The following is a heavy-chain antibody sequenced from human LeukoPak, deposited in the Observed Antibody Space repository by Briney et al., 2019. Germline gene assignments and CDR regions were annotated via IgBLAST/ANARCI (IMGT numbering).Heavy chain of an antibody. J-gene: IGHJ5*02. V-gene: IGHV3-33*01. CDR2: IWYDGSEK. D-gene: IGHD3-3*01. Sequence: GGSLRLSCAASGFSFRSYGMHWVRQAPGKGLEWVAVIWYDGSEKHYADSVRGRFTISRDNSKNTLYLQMNNLRAEDTAVYYCARDFWSGYYVAWGQGTLVTVSS. CDR3: ARDFWSGYYVA. CDR1: GFSFRSYG.